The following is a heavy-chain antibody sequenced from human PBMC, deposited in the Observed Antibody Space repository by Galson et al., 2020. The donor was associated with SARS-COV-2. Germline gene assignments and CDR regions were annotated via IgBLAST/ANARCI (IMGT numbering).Heavy chain of an antibody. Sequence: GESLKISCAASGFTFSSYGMHWVRQAPGKGLEWVAVISYDGSNKYYADSVKGRFPLSRDNSKNTLYLQMNSLRAEDTAVYYCASGYCSGGSCYSQDWYFDLWGRGTLVTVSS. CDR3: ASGYCSGGSCYSQDWYFDL. D-gene: IGHD2-15*01. CDR1: GFTFSSYG. J-gene: IGHJ2*01. V-gene: IGHV3-30*03. CDR2: ISYDGSNK.